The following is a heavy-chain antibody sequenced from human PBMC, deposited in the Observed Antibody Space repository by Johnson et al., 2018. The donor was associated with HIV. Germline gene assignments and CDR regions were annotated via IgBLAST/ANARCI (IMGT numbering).Heavy chain of an antibody. Sequence: QVQLVESGGGVVQPGGSLRLSCAASGFTFSSYGMHWVRQAPGKGLEWVAIISYDGNNIKYAASVTGRLPISRDNSKRTLYVQMNRLRAEDTAVYYCARGSWSYPFEAFDIWGQGTMVTVSS. CDR3: ARGSWSYPFEAFDI. D-gene: IGHD3-10*01. J-gene: IGHJ3*02. CDR1: GFTFSSYG. CDR2: ISYDGNNI. V-gene: IGHV3-30*19.